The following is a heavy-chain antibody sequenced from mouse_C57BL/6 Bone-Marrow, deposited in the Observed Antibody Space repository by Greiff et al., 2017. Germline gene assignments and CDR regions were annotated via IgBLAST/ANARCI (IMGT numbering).Heavy chain of an antibody. CDR3: ALYDGYPYYFDY. J-gene: IGHJ2*01. Sequence: QVQLQQPGAELVKPGASVKLSCKASGYTFTSYWMHWVKQRPGLGLEWIGMIHPNSGSTNYNEKFKSKATLTVDKSSSTAYMQLSSLTSEDSAVYYCALYDGYPYYFDYWGQGTTLTVSS. V-gene: IGHV1-64*01. CDR1: GYTFTSYW. D-gene: IGHD2-3*01. CDR2: IHPNSGST.